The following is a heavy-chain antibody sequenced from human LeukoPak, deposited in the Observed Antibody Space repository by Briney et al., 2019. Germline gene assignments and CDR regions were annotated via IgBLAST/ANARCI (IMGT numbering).Heavy chain of an antibody. V-gene: IGHV4-31*03. D-gene: IGHD3-10*01. CDR3: ARSPEMTLYYYGSGSYFDY. Sequence: SETLSLTCTVSGGSISSGGYYWSWIRQHPGKGLEWIGYIYYSGSTYYNPSLKSRVTISVDTSKNQFSLKPSSVTAADTAVYYCARSPEMTLYYYGSGSYFDYWGQGTLVTVSS. CDR2: IYYSGST. CDR1: GGSISSGGYY. J-gene: IGHJ4*02.